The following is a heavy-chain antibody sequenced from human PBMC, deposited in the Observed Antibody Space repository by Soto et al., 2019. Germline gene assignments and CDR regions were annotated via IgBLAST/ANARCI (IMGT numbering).Heavy chain of an antibody. D-gene: IGHD1-26*01. J-gene: IGHJ4*02. CDR3: AKMYSGSSPLQY. CDR1: GFTVSSTY. V-gene: IGHV3-53*01. Sequence: EVQLVESGGGLIQPGGSLRLSCAASGFTVSSTYMSWVRQAPGKGLEWVSVIYSGGSTFYADSVKGRFTISGDNSKNTLYLHMNSLRAEDTAVYYCAKMYSGSSPLQYWGQGTLVTVSS. CDR2: IYSGGST.